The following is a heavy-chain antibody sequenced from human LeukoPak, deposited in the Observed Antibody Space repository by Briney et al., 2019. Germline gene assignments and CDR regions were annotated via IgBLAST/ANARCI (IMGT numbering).Heavy chain of an antibody. J-gene: IGHJ6*02. V-gene: IGHV4-59*01. D-gene: IGHD3-3*01. Sequence: PSETLSLTCTVSGGSISSYYWSWIRQPPGKGLEWIGYIYYSGSTNYNPSLKSRVTISVDTSKNQFPLKLSSVTAADTAVYYCARAYYDFWSGYSPPNYYYYYGMDVWGQGTTVTVSS. CDR2: IYYSGST. CDR1: GGSISSYY. CDR3: ARAYYDFWSGYSPPNYYYYYGMDV.